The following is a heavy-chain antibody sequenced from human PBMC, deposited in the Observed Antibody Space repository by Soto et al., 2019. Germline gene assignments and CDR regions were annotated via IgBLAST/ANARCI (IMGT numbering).Heavy chain of an antibody. V-gene: IGHV4-59*01. D-gene: IGHD6-13*01. J-gene: IGHJ4*02. CDR3: ARLGISTWYYFDY. CDR2: ISYSGST. Sequence: SETLSLTCSVSGGSITSYYWSWIRQPPGKGLEWIGYISYSGSTSYNPSLKSRVTISVDTSKSQFSLKLGSVTAADTALYYCARLGISTWYYFDYWGQGSLVTVSS. CDR1: GGSITSYY.